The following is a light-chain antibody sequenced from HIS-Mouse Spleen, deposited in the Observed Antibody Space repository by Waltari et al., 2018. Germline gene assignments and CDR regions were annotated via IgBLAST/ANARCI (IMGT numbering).Light chain of an antibody. CDR3: QSYDSSLSGSV. CDR1: SPNIGAGYD. Sequence: QSVLTQPPSVSGAPGQRVTISCPGTSPNIGAGYDVHWYQQLPGTAPKLLIYGNSNRPSGVPDRFSGSKSGTSASLAITGLQAEDEADYYCQSYDSSLSGSVFGGGTKLTVL. V-gene: IGLV1-40*01. J-gene: IGLJ3*02. CDR2: GNS.